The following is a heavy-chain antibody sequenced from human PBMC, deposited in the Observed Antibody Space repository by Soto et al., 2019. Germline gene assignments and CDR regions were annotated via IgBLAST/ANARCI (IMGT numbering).Heavy chain of an antibody. CDR3: ARASPHLLPLFTIDY. D-gene: IGHD2-21*01. CDR2: IYYSGST. Sequence: SETLSLTCTVSGGSISSYYWSWIRQPPGKGLEWIGYIYYSGSTNYNPSLKSRVTISVDTSKNQFSLKLSSVTAADTAVYYCARASPHLLPLFTIDYPGQTTLLTLSS. J-gene: IGHJ4*02. V-gene: IGHV4-59*01. CDR1: GGSISSYY.